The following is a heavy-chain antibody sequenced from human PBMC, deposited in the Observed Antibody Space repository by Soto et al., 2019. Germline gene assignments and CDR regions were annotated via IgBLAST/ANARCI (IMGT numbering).Heavy chain of an antibody. CDR2: INHSGST. CDR3: ARKIRVYYYYYMDV. J-gene: IGHJ6*03. CDR1: GGPFSDYY. V-gene: IGHV4-34*01. Sequence: SEPLSLTYAVYGGPFSDYYWSRIRQPPGKGLEWIGEINHSGSTNYNPSLKSRVTISVDTSKNQFSLKLSSVTAADTAVYYCARKIRVYYYYYMDVWGKGTTVT.